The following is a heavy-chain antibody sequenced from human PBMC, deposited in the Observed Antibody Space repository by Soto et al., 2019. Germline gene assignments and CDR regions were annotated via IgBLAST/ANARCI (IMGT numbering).Heavy chain of an antibody. CDR1: GGSLSGYY. D-gene: IGHD6-13*01. CDR3: ASTIAAADIIDY. J-gene: IGHJ4*02. V-gene: IGHV4-59*08. Sequence: SETLSLTCAVYGGSLSGYYWSWIRQPPGKGLEWIGYIYYSGSTNYNPSLKSRVTISVDTSKNQFSLKLSSVTAADTAVYYCASTIAAADIIDYWGQGTLVTSPQ. CDR2: IYYSGST.